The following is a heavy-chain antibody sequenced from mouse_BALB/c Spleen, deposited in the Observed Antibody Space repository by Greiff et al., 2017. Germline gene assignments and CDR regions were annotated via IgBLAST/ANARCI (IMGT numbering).Heavy chain of an antibody. CDR2: INPDNGDT. Sequence: VQLQQSGAELVRPGASVKLSCKASGYTFTDYFMHWVKQRPGQGLEWIGWINPDNGDTKYNEKFKGKATMTADTSSSTAYMQLSSLTSEDSAVYYCARSGDNTSYYAMDYWGQGTSVTVSS. D-gene: IGHD1-3*01. CDR1: GYTFTDYF. J-gene: IGHJ4*01. V-gene: IGHV1-76*01. CDR3: ARSGDNTSYYAMDY.